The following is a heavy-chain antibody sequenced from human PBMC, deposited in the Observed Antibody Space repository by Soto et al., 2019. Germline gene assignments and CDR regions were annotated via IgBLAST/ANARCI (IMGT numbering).Heavy chain of an antibody. CDR3: TTGYILGAVASTDFDY. J-gene: IGHJ4*02. V-gene: IGHV3-15*07. CDR1: GFTFKNAW. CDR2: VRSKADGGTI. Sequence: EVQLVESGGGLVKPGGSLRLSCSASGFTFKNAWINWVRQAPGQGLEWVGRVRSKADGGTIEYAAPVKARFSISRDDSKNMLYLQMKSLKTDDTALYYCTTGYILGAVASTDFDYWGRGTLVTVST. D-gene: IGHD2-15*01.